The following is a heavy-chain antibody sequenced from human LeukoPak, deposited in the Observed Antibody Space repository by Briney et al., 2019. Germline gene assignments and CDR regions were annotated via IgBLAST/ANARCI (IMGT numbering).Heavy chain of an antibody. J-gene: IGHJ4*02. CDR2: ITSNGGST. D-gene: IGHD6-19*01. CDR1: GFTFSSYA. V-gene: IGHV3-64D*09. Sequence: GGSLRLSCSASGFTFSSYAMHWVRQAPGNGLEYVSAITSNGGSTYHADSVKGRFTISRNNSKNTLYLQMSSRQVEDTAVYYCGQSPLAGWYLDYWGQGTLVTVSS. CDR3: GQSPLAGWYLDY.